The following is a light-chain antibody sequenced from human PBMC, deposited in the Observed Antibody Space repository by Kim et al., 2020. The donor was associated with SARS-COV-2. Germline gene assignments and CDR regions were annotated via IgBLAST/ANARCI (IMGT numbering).Light chain of an antibody. J-gene: IGKJ4*01. Sequence: ASVGDRVTITCRASQSISSWLAWYQLKPGKAPILLIYDASYLESEVPSRFSGSGSGTEFTLTISSQQPDDFATYYCQQYNSYPLTFGGGTKVDIK. CDR1: QSISSW. CDR3: QQYNSYPLT. CDR2: DAS. V-gene: IGKV1-5*01.